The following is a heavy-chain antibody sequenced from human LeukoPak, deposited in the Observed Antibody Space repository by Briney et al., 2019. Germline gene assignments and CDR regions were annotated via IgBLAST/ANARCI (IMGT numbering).Heavy chain of an antibody. CDR1: GFTFSSYA. Sequence: GGSLRLSCAASGFTFSSYAMSWVRQAPGKGLEWVSAINGSGGSTYYADSVKGRFTISRDNSKNTLYLQMNSLRAEDTAVYYCAKDLYYYDSSGYSSFSAAYYFDYWGQGTLVTVSS. CDR2: INGSGGST. CDR3: AKDLYYYDSSGYSSFSAAYYFDY. V-gene: IGHV3-23*01. J-gene: IGHJ4*02. D-gene: IGHD3-22*01.